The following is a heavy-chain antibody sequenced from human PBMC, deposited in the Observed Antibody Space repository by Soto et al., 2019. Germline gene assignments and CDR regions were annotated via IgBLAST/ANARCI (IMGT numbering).Heavy chain of an antibody. CDR2: ITWNSGRM. J-gene: IGHJ6*02. CDR3: AKDMGYCTGGSCYRTYYYYGLDV. D-gene: IGHD2-15*01. V-gene: IGHV3-9*01. CDR1: GFTFEDYA. Sequence: GGSLRLSCAVSGFTFEDYAMHWVRQAPGKGLEWVSGITWNSGRMAYADSVKGRFTISRDNAKNSLYLQMNSLRAEDTALYYCAKDMGYCTGGSCYRTYYYYGLDVWGQGTTVTV.